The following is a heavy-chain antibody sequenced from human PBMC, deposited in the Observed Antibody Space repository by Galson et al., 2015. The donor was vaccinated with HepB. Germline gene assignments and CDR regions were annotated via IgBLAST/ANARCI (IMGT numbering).Heavy chain of an antibody. CDR3: ARSLDSQRIAAAGTSWFDP. D-gene: IGHD6-13*01. J-gene: IGHJ5*02. CDR2: TYYRSKWYN. CDR1: GDSVSSNSAA. V-gene: IGHV6-1*01. Sequence: CAISGDSVSSNSAAWNWIRQSPSRGLEWLGRTYYRSKWYNDYAVSVKSRITINPDTSKNQFSLQLNSVTPEDTAVYYCARSLDSQRIAAAGTSWFDPWGQGALVTVSS.